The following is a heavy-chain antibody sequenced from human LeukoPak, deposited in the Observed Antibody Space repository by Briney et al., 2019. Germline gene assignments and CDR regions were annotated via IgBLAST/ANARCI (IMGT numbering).Heavy chain of an antibody. CDR1: GGSISSGGYS. J-gene: IGHJ4*02. CDR2: ISHSGST. D-gene: IGHD3-22*01. CDR3: ARYYSDSSGYLTSYFAY. Sequence: KASETLSLTCAVSGGSISSGGYSWSWIRQPPGKGLEWVGYISHSGSTYYKPSLKSRVTISVDRSKNQFSLELTSVTAADTAVYYCARYYSDSSGYLTSYFAYWGQGTLVTVSS. V-gene: IGHV4-30-2*01.